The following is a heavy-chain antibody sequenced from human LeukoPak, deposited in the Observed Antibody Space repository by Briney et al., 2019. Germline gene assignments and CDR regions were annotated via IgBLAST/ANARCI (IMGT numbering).Heavy chain of an antibody. Sequence: GGSLRLSCAASGFTFSSYGMHWVRQAPGKGLEWVAVISYDGSNKYYADSVKGRFTISRDNSKNTLYLQMNSLRAEDTAVYYCAKDPGVVAGSGYFDYWGQGTLVTVSS. J-gene: IGHJ4*02. CDR3: AKDPGVVAGSGYFDY. CDR1: GFTFSSYG. V-gene: IGHV3-30*18. D-gene: IGHD3-10*01. CDR2: ISYDGSNK.